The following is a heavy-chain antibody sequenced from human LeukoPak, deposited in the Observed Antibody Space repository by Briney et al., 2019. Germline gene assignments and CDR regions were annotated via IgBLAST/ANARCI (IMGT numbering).Heavy chain of an antibody. D-gene: IGHD1-7*01. CDR3: ARGTELTRTSGHYSFDC. Sequence: SETLSLTCTVSAGSINTYFWTWVRQPAGKGPEWIGRISGSGTAFYNPSLESRVTISLDTANYQLFLRMTSVSAADTAVYYCARGTELTRTSGHYSFDCWGQGTLVSVSS. V-gene: IGHV4-4*07. J-gene: IGHJ4*02. CDR1: AGSINTYF. CDR2: ISGSGTA.